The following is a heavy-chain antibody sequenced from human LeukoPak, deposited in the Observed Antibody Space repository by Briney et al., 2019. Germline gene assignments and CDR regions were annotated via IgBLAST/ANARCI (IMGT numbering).Heavy chain of an antibody. CDR3: ASSNRWKYYYYGMDV. CDR1: GYTFTSYG. J-gene: IGHJ6*02. V-gene: IGHV1-18*01. D-gene: IGHD1-1*01. CDR2: ISAYNGNT. Sequence: VASVKVSCKASGYTFTSYGISWVRQAPGQGLEWMGWISAYNGNTNYAQKLQGRVTMTTDTSTSTAYMELRSLRSDDTAVYYCASSNRWKYYYYGMDVWGQGTTVTVSS.